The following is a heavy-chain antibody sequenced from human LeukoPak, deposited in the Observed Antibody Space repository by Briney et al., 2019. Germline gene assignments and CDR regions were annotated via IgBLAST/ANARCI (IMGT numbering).Heavy chain of an antibody. V-gene: IGHV4-31*03. CDR2: IYYSGST. CDR1: GGSISSGGYY. D-gene: IGHD5-24*01. CDR3: ARARWLHEQDAFDI. J-gene: IGHJ3*02. Sequence: SQTLSLTCTVSGGSISSGGYYWSWIRQHPGKGLEWIGYIYYSGSTNYNPSLKSRVTISVDTSKNQFSLKLSSVTAADTAVYYCARARWLHEQDAFDIWGQGTMVTVSS.